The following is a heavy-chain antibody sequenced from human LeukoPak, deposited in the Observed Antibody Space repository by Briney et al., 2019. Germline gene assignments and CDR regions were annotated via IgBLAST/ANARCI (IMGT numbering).Heavy chain of an antibody. CDR1: GGSVSAFY. CDR2: VSYTGSTNHTGST. J-gene: IGHJ5*02. D-gene: IGHD6-13*01. Sequence: SETLSLTCTVSGGSVSAFYWSWIRQPPGKGLQWIGYVSYTGSTNHTGSTNYNPSLKSRVNISVDTSNNQFSLKLSSVTAADTAVYYCARGCSAGTPHNWFDPWGQGTLVTVSS. CDR3: ARGCSAGTPHNWFDP. V-gene: IGHV4-59*02.